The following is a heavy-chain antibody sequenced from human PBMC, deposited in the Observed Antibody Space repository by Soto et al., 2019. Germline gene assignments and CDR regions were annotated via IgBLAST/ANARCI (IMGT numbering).Heavy chain of an antibody. CDR1: GLSFSAYA. CDR2: ISGSGGST. CDR3: AKGRTLGCSGGSSIFWSGFDP. D-gene: IGHD2-15*01. V-gene: IGHV3-23*01. J-gene: IGHJ5*02. Sequence: EVQLLESGGGLVQPGGSLRLSCEASGLSFSAYAMSWVRQAPGKGLEWLSAISGSGGSTNYADSVNGRFTISRDNSKNTVYLEMHSLGVEDTAVYYCAKGRTLGCSGGSSIFWSGFDPWGQGTLVTVSS.